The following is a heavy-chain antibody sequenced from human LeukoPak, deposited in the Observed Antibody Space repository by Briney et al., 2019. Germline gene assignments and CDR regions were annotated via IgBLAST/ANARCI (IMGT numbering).Heavy chain of an antibody. J-gene: IGHJ5*02. CDR3: TRLQIAVAGPNWFDP. V-gene: IGHV3-21*01. CDR1: GFTFSTYS. CDR2: ITSSSSYI. D-gene: IGHD6-19*01. Sequence: GGSLRLSCAASGFTFSTYSMNWVRQAPGKGLEWVSSITSSSSYIYYADSVKGRFTISGDNAKNSLYLQMNGLRVEDTAVYYCTRLQIAVAGPNWFDPWGQGTLVTVSS.